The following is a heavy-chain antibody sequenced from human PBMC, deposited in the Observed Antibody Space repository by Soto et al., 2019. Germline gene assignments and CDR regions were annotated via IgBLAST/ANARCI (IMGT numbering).Heavy chain of an antibody. Sequence: QVQVVESGGGVVQPGGSLRLSCAASGFVFSSYGMHWVRQAPGKGLVWVAVISYDESDKYYADSVKGRFTISRDNSKNTVYLQMNSLRPEDTAVYYCAKAGGLRLLPFDPWGQGTLVTVSS. V-gene: IGHV3-30*18. CDR3: AKAGGLRLLPFDP. CDR1: GFVFSSYG. CDR2: ISYDESDK. D-gene: IGHD3-3*01. J-gene: IGHJ5*02.